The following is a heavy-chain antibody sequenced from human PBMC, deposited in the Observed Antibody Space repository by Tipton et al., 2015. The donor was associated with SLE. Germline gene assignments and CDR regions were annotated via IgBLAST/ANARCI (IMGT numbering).Heavy chain of an antibody. CDR1: GGSISSGSYY. CDR2: IYYSGST. V-gene: IGHV4-61*01. D-gene: IGHD3-10*02. Sequence: TLSLTCTVSGGSISSGSYYWSWIRQPPGKGLEWIGRIYYSGSTNYNPSLKSRVTISVDTSKNQFSLKLSSVTAADTAVYYCARRMVFGGDYFDYWGQGTLVTVSS. CDR3: ARRMVFGGDYFDY. J-gene: IGHJ4*02.